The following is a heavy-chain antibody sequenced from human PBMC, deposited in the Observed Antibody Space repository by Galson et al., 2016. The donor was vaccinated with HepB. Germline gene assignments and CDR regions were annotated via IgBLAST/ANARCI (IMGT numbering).Heavy chain of an antibody. Sequence: SLRLSCAASGFIFNNYAMHWVRRAPGKGLEWVAGIGWNGGRIFYADSVEGRFTISRDNAKNSLYLQMNSPRVEDSALYICAKEGDNYYGMDVWGRGTTVTVSS. V-gene: IGHV3-9*01. CDR1: GFIFNNYA. D-gene: IGHD1-26*01. CDR2: IGWNGGRI. J-gene: IGHJ6*02. CDR3: AKEGDNYYGMDV.